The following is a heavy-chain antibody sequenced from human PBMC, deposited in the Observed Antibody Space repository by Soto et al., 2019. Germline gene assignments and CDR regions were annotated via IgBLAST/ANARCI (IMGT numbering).Heavy chain of an antibody. V-gene: IGHV1-69*01. CDR3: ARVEDIVVVPAAATYYYYYYGMDV. CDR2: IIPIFGTA. D-gene: IGHD2-2*01. Sequence: QVQLVQSGAEVKKPGSSVKVSCKASGGTFSSYAISWVRQAPGQGLEWMGGIIPIFGTANYAQKFQGRVTITADESTSTAYMELSSLRYEDTAVYYCARVEDIVVVPAAATYYYYYYGMDVWGQGTTVTVSS. CDR1: GGTFSSYA. J-gene: IGHJ6*02.